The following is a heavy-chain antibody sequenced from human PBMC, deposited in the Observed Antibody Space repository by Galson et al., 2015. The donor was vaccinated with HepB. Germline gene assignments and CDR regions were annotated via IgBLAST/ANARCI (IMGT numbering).Heavy chain of an antibody. J-gene: IGHJ2*01. CDR2: FGPEDGET. Sequence: SVKVSCKVSGYTLTELSMHWVRQAPGKGLEWMGGFGPEDGETIYAQKFQGRVTMTEDTSTDTAYMELSSLRSEDTAVYYCATAVGSSSGSWYFDLWGRGTLVTVSS. D-gene: IGHD6-13*01. CDR1: GYTLTELS. CDR3: ATAVGSSSGSWYFDL. V-gene: IGHV1-24*01.